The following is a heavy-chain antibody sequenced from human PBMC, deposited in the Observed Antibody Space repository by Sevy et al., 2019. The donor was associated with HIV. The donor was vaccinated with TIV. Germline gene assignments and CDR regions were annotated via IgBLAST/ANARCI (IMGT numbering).Heavy chain of an antibody. V-gene: IGHV3-30*18. J-gene: IGHJ4*02. D-gene: IGHD2-15*01. Sequence: RGSLRLSCAASGFTFSSYGMHWVRQAPGKGLEWVAVISYDGSNKYYADSVKGRFTISRDNSKNTLYLQMNSLRAEDTAVYYCAKDGGGIVVVVAATLDYWGQGTLVTVSS. CDR2: ISYDGSNK. CDR1: GFTFSSYG. CDR3: AKDGGGIVVVVAATLDY.